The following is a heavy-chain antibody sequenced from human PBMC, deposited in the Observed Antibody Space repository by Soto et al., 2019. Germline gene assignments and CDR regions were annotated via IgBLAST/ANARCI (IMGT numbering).Heavy chain of an antibody. D-gene: IGHD6-13*01. Sequence: ASVKVSCKASGYTFTSYYIHWVRQAPGQGLEWMGIINPRGGITTYAQKFQGRLTMTGDTSTSTVYMELSSLTSEDTAMYHCASSPAYGSSWYGIPPDLSHGMDVWGQGTTVTASS. J-gene: IGHJ6*02. CDR3: ASSPAYGSSWYGIPPDLSHGMDV. V-gene: IGHV1-46*01. CDR2: INPRGGIT. CDR1: GYTFTSYY.